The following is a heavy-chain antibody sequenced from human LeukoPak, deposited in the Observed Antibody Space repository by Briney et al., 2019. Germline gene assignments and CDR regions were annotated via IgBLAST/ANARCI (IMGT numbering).Heavy chain of an antibody. CDR3: ARAPGSGVDY. CDR1: GGTFSSYA. V-gene: IGHV1-69*04. J-gene: IGHJ4*02. CDR2: IIPILGIA. Sequence: GASVKVTCKASGGTFSSYAISWVRQAPGQGLEWMGRIIPILGIANYAQKFQGRVTITADKSTSTAYMELSSLRSEDTAVYYCARAPGSGVDYWGQGTLVTVSS. D-gene: IGHD3-10*01.